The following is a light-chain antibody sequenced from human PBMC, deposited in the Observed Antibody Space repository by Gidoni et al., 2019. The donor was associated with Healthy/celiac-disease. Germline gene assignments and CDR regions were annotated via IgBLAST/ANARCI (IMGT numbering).Light chain of an antibody. CDR2: WAS. Sequence: DIVMTQSPDPLAVSLGERATNNCKSSQSVLYSSNNKNYLAWYQQKPGQPPKLLIYWASTRESGVHDRFSGSGSGTDFTLTISSLQAEDVAVYYCQQYYSTPLTFGGGTKVEIK. CDR3: QQYYSTPLT. V-gene: IGKV4-1*01. CDR1: QSVLYSSNNKNY. J-gene: IGKJ4*01.